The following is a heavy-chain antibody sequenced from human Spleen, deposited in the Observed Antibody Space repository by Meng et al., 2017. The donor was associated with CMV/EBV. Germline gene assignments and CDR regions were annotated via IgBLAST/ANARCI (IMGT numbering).Heavy chain of an antibody. CDR1: GYTFTSFY. CDR2: INSSGATT. CDR3: AREEQLDY. Sequence: SVKVSCKASGYTFTSFYMHGVRQAPGQGLEWMGIINSSGATTNYAQEFQGRVTMTRDTSTITVHVELSSLRSEDTAVYYCAREEQLDYWGQGTLVTVSS. D-gene: IGHD6-6*01. J-gene: IGHJ4*02. V-gene: IGHV1-46*01.